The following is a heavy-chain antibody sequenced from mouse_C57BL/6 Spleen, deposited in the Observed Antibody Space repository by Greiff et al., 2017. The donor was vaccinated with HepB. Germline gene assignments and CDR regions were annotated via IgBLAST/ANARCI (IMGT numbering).Heavy chain of an antibody. CDR1: GYSITSGYY. J-gene: IGHJ1*03. Sequence: EVQLQESGPGLVKPSQSLSLTCSVTGYSITSGYYWNWIRQVPGNKLEWMGDISYDGSNNYNPSLKNRISITRDTSKNQFFLKVNSVTTEDTATYYCARDHYYGSSYVWYFDVWGTGTTVTVSS. CDR2: ISYDGSN. D-gene: IGHD1-1*01. V-gene: IGHV3-6*01. CDR3: ARDHYYGSSYVWYFDV.